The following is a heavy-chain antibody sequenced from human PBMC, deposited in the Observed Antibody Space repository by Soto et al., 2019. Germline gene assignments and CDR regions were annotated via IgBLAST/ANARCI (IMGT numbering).Heavy chain of an antibody. CDR2: ISYDGSNK. V-gene: IGHV3-30-3*01. Sequence: PGGSLRLSCAASGFTFSSYAMHWVRQAPGKGLEWVAVISYDGSNKYYADSVKGRFTISRDNSKNTLYLQMNSLRAEDTAVYYCASKTYNYYYYGMDVRGQGTTVTVSS. CDR3: ASKTYNYYYYGMDV. CDR1: GFTFSSYA. J-gene: IGHJ6*02.